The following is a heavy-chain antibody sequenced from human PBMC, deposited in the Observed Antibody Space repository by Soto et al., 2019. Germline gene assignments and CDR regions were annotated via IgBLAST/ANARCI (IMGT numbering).Heavy chain of an antibody. CDR1: GFTFSSYA. J-gene: IGHJ6*02. CDR2: ITVGGGAT. V-gene: IGHV3-23*01. D-gene: IGHD3-22*01. Sequence: GGSLRLSCAASGFTFSSYAMTWVRQAPGKGLEWVSFITVGGGATDHGDSVKGRFTISRDNSKNTLYLEMNSLRAEETALYYCARIYDSDAYWGSTDYNFGMDVWGQGTTVTVSS. CDR3: ARIYDSDAYWGSTDYNFGMDV.